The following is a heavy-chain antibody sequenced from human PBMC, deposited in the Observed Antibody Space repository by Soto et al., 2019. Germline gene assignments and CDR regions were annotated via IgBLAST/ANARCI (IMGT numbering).Heavy chain of an antibody. CDR3: STDSYFTLKLVRFDY. V-gene: IGHV1-2*04. J-gene: IGHJ4*01. D-gene: IGHD6-6*01. CDR1: GYTLTGYY. Sequence: ASVKVSCKASGYTLTGYYMHWVRQAPGQGLEWMGWINPNSGGTNYAQKFQGWVTMTRDTSISTAYMELSSLKTEDTAVYYCSTDSYFTLKLVRFDYWGLGTLVTVSS. CDR2: INPNSGGT.